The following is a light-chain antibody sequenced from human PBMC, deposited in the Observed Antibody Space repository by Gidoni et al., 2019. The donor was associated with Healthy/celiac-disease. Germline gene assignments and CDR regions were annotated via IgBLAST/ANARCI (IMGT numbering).Light chain of an antibody. J-gene: IGKJ1*01. CDR1: QSVSSN. CDR2: GAS. CDR3: PQYNNWPPWT. V-gene: IGKV3-15*01. Sequence: EIVMTQSPATLSVPPGERATLSCRASQSVSSNLAWYQQKPGQAPRLLIYGASTRATGIPARFSGSGSVPEFTLTISSLQSEDFAVYYCPQYNNWPPWTFGQGTKVEIK.